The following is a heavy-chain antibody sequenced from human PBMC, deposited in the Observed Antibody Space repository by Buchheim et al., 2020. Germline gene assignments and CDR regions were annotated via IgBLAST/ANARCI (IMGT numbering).Heavy chain of an antibody. Sequence: EVQLVESGGGLVQPGGSLRLSCAASGFTFSSYAMSWVRQAPGKGLEWVSAISGSGGSTYYADSVKGRFTISRDNSKNKLDLQMNSLRAEDTAVYYCAKVGPGYCSSTSCWGFDPWGQGTL. D-gene: IGHD2-2*01. CDR1: GFTFSSYA. J-gene: IGHJ5*02. CDR3: AKVGPGYCSSTSCWGFDP. V-gene: IGHV3-23*04. CDR2: ISGSGGST.